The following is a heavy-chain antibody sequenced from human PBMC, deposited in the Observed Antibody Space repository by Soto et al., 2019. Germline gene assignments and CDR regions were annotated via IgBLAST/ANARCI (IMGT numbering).Heavy chain of an antibody. CDR3: ANVPICCGTDRCYTEGFDY. CDR2: VDASSNT. CDR1: GFPFYDYA. V-gene: IGHV3-23*01. J-gene: IGHJ4*02. Sequence: GGSLRLSCAASGFPFYDYAMRWVRQAPGKGLEWVSPVDASSNTHYADSVRGRFTISRDTRNSMLFLQLDSLRAEDTAVYFSANVPICCGTDRCYTEGFDYWGPGT. D-gene: IGHD2-15*01.